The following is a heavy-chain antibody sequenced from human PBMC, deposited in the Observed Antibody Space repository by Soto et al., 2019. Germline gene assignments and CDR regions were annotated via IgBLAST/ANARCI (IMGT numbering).Heavy chain of an antibody. D-gene: IGHD3-3*01. V-gene: IGHV4-34*01. Sequence: SETLSLTCAVYGGSFSGYYWSWIRQPPGKGLEWIGEINHSGSTNYNPSLKSRVTISVDTSKNQFSLKLSSVTAADTAVYYCARGLRFLEWLTTDAFDIWAQGTMVTVSS. CDR3: ARGLRFLEWLTTDAFDI. CDR1: GGSFSGYY. J-gene: IGHJ3*02. CDR2: INHSGST.